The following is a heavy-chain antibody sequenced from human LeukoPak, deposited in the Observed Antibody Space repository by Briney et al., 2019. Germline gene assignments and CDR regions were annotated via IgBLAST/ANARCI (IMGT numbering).Heavy chain of an antibody. J-gene: IGHJ4*02. CDR3: ARDPHGYNSYFDY. CDR1: GFTFSSYA. D-gene: IGHD5-24*01. Sequence: PGGSLRLSCAASGFTFSSYAMSWVRQAPGKGLEWVSAISGSGGSTYYADSVKGRFTISRDNSKNTLYLQVNSLRAEDTAVYYCARDPHGYNSYFDYWGQGTLVTVSS. CDR2: ISGSGGST. V-gene: IGHV3-23*01.